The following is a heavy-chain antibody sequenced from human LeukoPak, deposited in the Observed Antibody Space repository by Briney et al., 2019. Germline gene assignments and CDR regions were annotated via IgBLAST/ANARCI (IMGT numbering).Heavy chain of an antibody. V-gene: IGHV4-59*12. CDR2: FSYSGSP. CDR1: GGSISRYF. J-gene: IGHJ5*02. D-gene: IGHD6-19*01. Sequence: SETLSLTCTVSGGSISRYFWSWIGQPPGKGLEGIGYFSYSGSPNYNPSLKSRITISVDASKNQFSLKLSSVTAADTAVYYCAKDCIGCNWLDPWGQGALVTVSS. CDR3: AKDCIGCNWLDP.